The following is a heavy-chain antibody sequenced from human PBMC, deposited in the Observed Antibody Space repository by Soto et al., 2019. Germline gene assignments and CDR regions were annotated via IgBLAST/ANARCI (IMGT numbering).Heavy chain of an antibody. Sequence: GGSLRLSCAAPGFTFSNAWMSWVRQAPGKGLEWVGRIKSKTDGGTTDYAAPVKGRFTISRDDSKNTLYLQMNSLKTEDTAVYYCTTDSYYDILTGYSSYGMDVWGQGTTVTVYS. V-gene: IGHV3-15*01. CDR3: TTDSYYDILTGYSSYGMDV. D-gene: IGHD3-9*01. J-gene: IGHJ6*02. CDR1: GFTFSNAW. CDR2: IKSKTDGGTT.